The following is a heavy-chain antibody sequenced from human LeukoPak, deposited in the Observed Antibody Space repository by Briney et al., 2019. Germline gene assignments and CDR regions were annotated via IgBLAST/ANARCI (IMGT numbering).Heavy chain of an antibody. CDR2: MNPNSGNT. CDR1: GYTFTSYD. J-gene: IGHJ4*02. Sequence: ASVKVSCKASGYTFTSYDINWVRQATGQGLEWMGWMNPNSGNTGYAQKFQGRVTMTRNTSISTAYMELSSLRSEDTAVYYCAKLAGSGSYSANEFDYWGQGTLVTVSS. D-gene: IGHD3-10*01. CDR3: AKLAGSGSYSANEFDY. V-gene: IGHV1-8*01.